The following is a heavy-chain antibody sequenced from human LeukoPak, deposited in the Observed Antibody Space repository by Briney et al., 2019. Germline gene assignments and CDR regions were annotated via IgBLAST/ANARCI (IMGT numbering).Heavy chain of an antibody. V-gene: IGHV3-72*01. CDR2: TRNKANSYTT. D-gene: IGHD3-10*01. J-gene: IGHJ5*02. Sequence: GGSLRLSCAASGFTFSDHYMDWVRQAPGKGLEWVGRTRNKANSYTTEYAASVKGRFTSSRDDPKNSLYMQMNSLKTEDTAVYYCASLYGSGKRWVDPWGQGTLVTVSS. CDR3: ASLYGSGKRWVDP. CDR1: GFTFSDHY.